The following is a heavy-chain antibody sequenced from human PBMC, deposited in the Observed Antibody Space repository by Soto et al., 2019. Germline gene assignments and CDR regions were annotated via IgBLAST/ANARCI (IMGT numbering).Heavy chain of an antibody. V-gene: IGHV4-34*01. Sequence: LSLTCAVYGGSFSGYYWSWIRQPPGKGLEWIGEINHSGSTNYNPSLKSRVTISVDTSKNQFSLKLSSVTAADTAVYYCAASLRAGTRGGDYWGQGTLVTVSS. J-gene: IGHJ4*02. D-gene: IGHD6-13*01. CDR2: INHSGST. CDR1: GGSFSGYY. CDR3: AASLRAGTRGGDY.